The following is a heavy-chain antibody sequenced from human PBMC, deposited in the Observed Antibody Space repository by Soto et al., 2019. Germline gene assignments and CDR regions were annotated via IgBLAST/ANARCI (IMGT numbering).Heavy chain of an antibody. CDR2: INSDGSST. D-gene: IGHD6-13*01. CDR1: GFTFSSYW. V-gene: IGHV3-74*01. J-gene: IGHJ4*02. CDR3: ARERGKAAAVHFDY. Sequence: EVQLVESGGGLVQPGGSLRLSCAASGFTFSSYWMHWVRQAPGKWLVWVSRINSDGSSTSYADSVKGRFTISRDNAKNTLYLQMNSQRAEDTGVYYCARERGKAAAVHFDYWGQGTLVTVST.